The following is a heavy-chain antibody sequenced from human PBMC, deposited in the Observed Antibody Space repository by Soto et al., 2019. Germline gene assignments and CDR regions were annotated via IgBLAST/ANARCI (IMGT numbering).Heavy chain of an antibody. D-gene: IGHD3-22*01. V-gene: IGHV1-3*01. CDR1: GYTLTSYA. CDR3: ERDASIGADYYYYYMDV. CDR2: INAGNGNT. Sequence: ASVKVSCKASGYTLTSYAMDLVRQAPRQRLEWMGWINAGNGNTKYSQKFQGRVTITRDTSASTAYMELSSLRSEDTAVYYCERDASIGADYYYYYMDVWGKGTTVTVSS. J-gene: IGHJ6*03.